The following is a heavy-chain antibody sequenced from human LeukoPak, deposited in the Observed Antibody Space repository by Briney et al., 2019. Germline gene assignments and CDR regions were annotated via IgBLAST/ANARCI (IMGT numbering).Heavy chain of an antibody. J-gene: IGHJ3*02. CDR3: ARDGCYGSGAFDI. CDR2: IYSSGRT. D-gene: IGHD3-10*01. V-gene: IGHV4-59*01. Sequence: PSETLSLTCTVSGGSISSYYWSWIRQPPGKVLEWIGYIYSSGRTTYNPCLKSQVTLSVDTSKIQFSRNLGSLNTATRPVYYCARDGCYGSGAFDIWGQGTMVTVSS. CDR1: GGSISSYY.